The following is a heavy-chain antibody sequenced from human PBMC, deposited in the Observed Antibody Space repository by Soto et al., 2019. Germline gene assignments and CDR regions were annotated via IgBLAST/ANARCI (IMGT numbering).Heavy chain of an antibody. D-gene: IGHD3-16*01. Sequence: PSETLSLTCDVSSVSITSSNWWTWVRQPPGKGLEWLGKISHSGTVNYNATLRSRVTISVDKPKNQLSLKLMSVTAADTAVYYCARAYDGFDYWGPGILVTVS. J-gene: IGHJ4*02. V-gene: IGHV4-4*02. CDR2: ISHSGTV. CDR1: SVSITSSNW. CDR3: ARAYDGFDY.